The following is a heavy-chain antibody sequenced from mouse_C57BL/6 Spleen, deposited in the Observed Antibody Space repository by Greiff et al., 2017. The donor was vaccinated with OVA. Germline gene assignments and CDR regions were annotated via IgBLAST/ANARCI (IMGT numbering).Heavy chain of an antibody. CDR2: IWSDGST. CDR3: ARHYGNYVEDAMDY. V-gene: IGHV2-6-1*01. CDR1: GFSLTSYG. Sequence: QVQLKESGPGLVAPSQSLSITCTVSGFSLTSYGVHWVRQPPGKGLAWLVVIWSDGSTTYNSALKSRLSISKDNSKSQVFLKMNSLQTDDTAMYYCARHYGNYVEDAMDYWGQGTSVTVSS. D-gene: IGHD2-1*01. J-gene: IGHJ4*01.